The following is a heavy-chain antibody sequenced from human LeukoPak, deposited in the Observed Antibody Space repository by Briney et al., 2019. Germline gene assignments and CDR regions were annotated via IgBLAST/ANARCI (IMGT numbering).Heavy chain of an antibody. CDR3: AREGGSHFFDY. Sequence: GGSLRLSCAASGFTFSSYSMNWVSQAPGKGLEWVSYISSSSSTIYYADSVKGRFTISRDNAKNSLYLQMNSLRAEDTAVYYCAREGGSHFFDYWGQGTLVTVSS. J-gene: IGHJ4*02. CDR2: ISSSSSTI. V-gene: IGHV3-48*01. D-gene: IGHD3-16*01. CDR1: GFTFSSYS.